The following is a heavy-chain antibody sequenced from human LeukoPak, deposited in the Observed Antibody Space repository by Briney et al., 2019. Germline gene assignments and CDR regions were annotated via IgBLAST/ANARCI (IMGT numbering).Heavy chain of an antibody. CDR2: IWYDGSNK. V-gene: IGHV3-33*01. CDR3: ARDRIYHYFDY. CDR1: GFPLSSYG. D-gene: IGHD5/OR15-5a*01. J-gene: IGHJ4*02. Sequence: GGSLRLSYAASGFPLSSYGMHWVRQAPAKGLEWVAVIWYDGSNKNYADSVKGRFTISRDNSKNTLYLQRSSLRAEETAVYYCARDRIYHYFDYWGQGTLVTVSS.